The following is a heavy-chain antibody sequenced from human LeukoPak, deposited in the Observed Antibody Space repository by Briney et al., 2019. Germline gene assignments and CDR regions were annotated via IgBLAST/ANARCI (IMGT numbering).Heavy chain of an antibody. D-gene: IGHD2-2*01. CDR1: GYTFTGYY. CDR3: ARASSTSNYNWFDP. CDR2: IIPIFGTA. J-gene: IGHJ5*02. V-gene: IGHV1-69*06. Sequence: SVKVSCKASGYTFTGYYMHWVRQAPGQGLEWMGGIIPIFGTANYAQKFQGRVTITADKSTSTAYMELSSLRSEDTAVYYCARASSTSNYNWFDPWGQGTLVTVSS.